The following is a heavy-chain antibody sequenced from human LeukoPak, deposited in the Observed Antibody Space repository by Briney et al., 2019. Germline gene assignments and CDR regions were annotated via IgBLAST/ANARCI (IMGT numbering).Heavy chain of an antibody. V-gene: IGHV4-39*01. CDR3: ARLHYYGSGSYYNY. Sequence: PSETLSLTCTVSGGSISSSSYYWGWLRQPPGKGLEWIGSIYYSGSTYYNPSLKSRVTISVDTSKNQFSLKLSSVTAADTAVYYCARLHYYGSGSYYNYSGQGTLVTVSS. D-gene: IGHD3-10*01. J-gene: IGHJ4*02. CDR1: GGSISSSSYY. CDR2: IYYSGST.